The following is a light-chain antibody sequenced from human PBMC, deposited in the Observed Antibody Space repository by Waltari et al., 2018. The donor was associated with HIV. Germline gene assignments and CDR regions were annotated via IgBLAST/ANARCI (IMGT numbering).Light chain of an antibody. J-gene: IGKJ2*01. V-gene: IGKV2-28*01. CDR1: QSLLHSNGYNY. Sequence: DIVMTQSPLSLPVTPGEPASISCRSSQSLLHSNGYNYLDWYRQKPGQSTQLLIYLGSIRASGGSDRFSGSGSGTAFKLKISRVEAEDVGVYYCMQALGTPRVTFGQGTKREIK. CDR2: LGS. CDR3: MQALGTPRVT.